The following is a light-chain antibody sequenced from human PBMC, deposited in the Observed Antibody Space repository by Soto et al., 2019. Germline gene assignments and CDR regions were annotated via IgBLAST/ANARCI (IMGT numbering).Light chain of an antibody. V-gene: IGLV2-14*01. CDR3: SSYTSATTYV. CDR2: DVS. CDR1: SSDVGAYNY. J-gene: IGLJ1*01. Sequence: QSALTQPASVSGSPGQSITISCTGTSSDVGAYNYDSWYQQYPGEAPKVIIYDVSRRPAGVSNRFSGSKSGNTASLTISGLQTQDEADYYCSSYTSATTYVFGTGTKVTVL.